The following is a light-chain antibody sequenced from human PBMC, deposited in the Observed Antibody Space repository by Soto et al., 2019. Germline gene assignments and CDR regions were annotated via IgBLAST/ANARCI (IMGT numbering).Light chain of an antibody. CDR2: AAS. CDR1: QSISSY. Sequence: IQLTQSPSSLSASIGDRVTITCQANQSISSYLALYQQKPGKAPKLLIYAASTLQRGVPSRFSGSGSGTDFTLTISSLQPEDFATYYCQQLNSYPPTFGGGTKVEIK. CDR3: QQLNSYPPT. V-gene: IGKV1-9*01. J-gene: IGKJ4*01.